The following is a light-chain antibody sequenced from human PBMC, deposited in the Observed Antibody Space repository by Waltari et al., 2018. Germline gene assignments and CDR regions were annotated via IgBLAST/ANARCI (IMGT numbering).Light chain of an antibody. Sequence: QAVVTQEPSLTVSPGGTVTLTCGSSTGPVTSGNFPYWLQQKPGQAPRTLIYDSYNRQSWTPARFSASLVGGKAVLTLSGAQAEDEAKYYCWLAYTGGIVVFGGGTELAVL. V-gene: IGLV7-46*01. J-gene: IGLJ2*01. CDR2: DSY. CDR1: TGPVTSGNF. CDR3: WLAYTGGIVV.